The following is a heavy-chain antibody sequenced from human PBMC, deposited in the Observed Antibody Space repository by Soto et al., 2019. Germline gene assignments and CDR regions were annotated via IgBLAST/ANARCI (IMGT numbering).Heavy chain of an antibody. Sequence: EVQLVESGGGLVQPGGSLRLSCAASGFTVSSNYMSWVRQAPGKGLEWVSVIYSGGSTYYADSVKGRFTISRHNSKNTLYLQMNSLRAEDTAVYYCARDQTHIIGAFDIWGQGTMVTVSS. J-gene: IGHJ3*02. CDR2: IYSGGST. D-gene: IGHD2-21*01. CDR3: ARDQTHIIGAFDI. V-gene: IGHV3-53*04. CDR1: GFTVSSNY.